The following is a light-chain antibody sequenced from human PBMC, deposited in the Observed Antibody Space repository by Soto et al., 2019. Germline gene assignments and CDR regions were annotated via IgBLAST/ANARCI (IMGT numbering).Light chain of an antibody. Sequence: DVVMTQSPLSLPVTLGQPASISCRSNQSLVHSDGIAYFSWFQQRPGRSPRRLIYKVSNRDSGVPARFSGSGSGTDFALKISRVEAEDVGVYYCQQGIHWPITFGQGTRMEIK. V-gene: IGKV2-30*02. CDR2: KVS. J-gene: IGKJ5*01. CDR1: QSLVHSDGIAY. CDR3: QQGIHWPIT.